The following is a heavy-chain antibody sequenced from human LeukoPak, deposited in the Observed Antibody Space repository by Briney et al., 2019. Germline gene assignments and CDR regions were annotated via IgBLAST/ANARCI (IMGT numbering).Heavy chain of an antibody. CDR1: GFTFGDYA. D-gene: IGHD3-22*01. CDR3: TRDRERYSDSSGYYNY. V-gene: IGHV3-49*04. Sequence: GGSLRLSCTASGFTFGDYAMSWVRQAPGKGMEWVGFIRSKAYGGTTEYAASVKGRFTTSRDDSKSIAYLQMNSLKTEDTAVYYCTRDRERYSDSSGYYNYWGQGTPVTVSS. J-gene: IGHJ4*02. CDR2: IRSKAYGGTT.